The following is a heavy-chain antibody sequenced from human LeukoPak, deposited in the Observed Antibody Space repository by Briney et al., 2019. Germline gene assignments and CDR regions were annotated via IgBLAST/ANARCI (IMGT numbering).Heavy chain of an antibody. Sequence: GGSLRISCAASGFTFSRYATHWVRQAPGKGLESVSAISSNGGSTYYANSVKGRFTISRDNSKNTLYLQMGSLRAEDLAVYYCARDFGLTGKVDYWGQGTLVTVSS. CDR2: ISSNGGST. CDR3: ARDFGLTGKVDY. D-gene: IGHD1-20*01. V-gene: IGHV3-64*01. J-gene: IGHJ4*02. CDR1: GFTFSRYA.